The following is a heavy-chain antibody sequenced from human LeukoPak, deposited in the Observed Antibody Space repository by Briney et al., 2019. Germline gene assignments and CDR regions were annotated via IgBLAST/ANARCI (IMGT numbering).Heavy chain of an antibody. Sequence: SETLSLTCTVSGGSISGSTYYWGWIRQSPGKGLEWIGSIYYNENTYYNPSLKRRITMAVDTSKNQFSLNLSSVTAADTALYFCARHYNSWYLRALDMWGQGTMVTVSS. CDR1: GGSISGSTYY. CDR2: IYYNENT. J-gene: IGHJ3*02. D-gene: IGHD6-13*01. CDR3: ARHYNSWYLRALDM. V-gene: IGHV4-39*01.